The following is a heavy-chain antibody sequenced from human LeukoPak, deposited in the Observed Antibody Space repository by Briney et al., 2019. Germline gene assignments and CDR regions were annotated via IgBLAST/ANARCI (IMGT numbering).Heavy chain of an antibody. CDR2: IHYSGST. D-gene: IGHD6-13*01. CDR1: GGSISSYY. V-gene: IGHV4-59*01. Sequence: SETLSLTCAVSGGSISSYYWSWIRQPLGRGLEWIGSIHYSGSTSYNSSLKSRVTMSIDTSKNQFSLKLSSVTPADTAVYYCARQVYSSSWSYYFEYWGQGILVTVSS. CDR3: ARQVYSSSWSYYFEY. J-gene: IGHJ4*02.